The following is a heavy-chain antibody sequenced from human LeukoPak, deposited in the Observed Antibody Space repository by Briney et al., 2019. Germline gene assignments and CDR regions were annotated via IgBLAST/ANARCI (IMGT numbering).Heavy chain of an antibody. V-gene: IGHV4-34*12. CDR3: ARSGGSSSSVRVDY. CDR2: IFHRGNT. Sequence: SENLSLTCAVYGGSCSASDWSWTRQSPGKGLEWMRIIFHRGNTKYNASLKSRLTICLDTSRIHFSLRLTSVTAADTAVYYCARSGGSSSSVRVDYWGQGTLVTVSS. CDR1: GGSCSASD. J-gene: IGHJ4*02. D-gene: IGHD6-6*01.